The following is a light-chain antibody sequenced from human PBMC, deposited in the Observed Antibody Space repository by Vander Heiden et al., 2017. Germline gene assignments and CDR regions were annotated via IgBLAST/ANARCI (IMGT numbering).Light chain of an antibody. CDR2: ADR. J-gene: IGLJ2*01. V-gene: IGLV3-21*02. CDR3: QVWDSSSDHLV. CDR1: NIGSKS. Sequence: SYLLTQPPSVSVAPGPTARITCGGNNIGSKSVHWYQQKPAQAPVLVVYADRERASGIPGRFSGSNSGNTATLTISRVEAGDEADYYCQVWDSSSDHLVFGGGTKLTVL.